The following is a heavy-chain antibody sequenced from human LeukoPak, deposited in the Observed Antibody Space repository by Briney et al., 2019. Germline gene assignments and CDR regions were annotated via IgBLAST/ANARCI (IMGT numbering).Heavy chain of an antibody. V-gene: IGHV4-38-2*02. J-gene: IGHJ4*02. D-gene: IGHD5-18*01. CDR2: IYHSGST. Sequence: SSETLSLTCTVSGYSISSGYYWGWLRQPPGKGLEWFGSIYHSGSTYYNPSLKSRVTISVDTSKNQFSLKLSSVTAADTAVYYCARDPDNTAMAPFDYWGQGTLVTVSS. CDR3: ARDPDNTAMAPFDY. CDR1: GYSISSGYY.